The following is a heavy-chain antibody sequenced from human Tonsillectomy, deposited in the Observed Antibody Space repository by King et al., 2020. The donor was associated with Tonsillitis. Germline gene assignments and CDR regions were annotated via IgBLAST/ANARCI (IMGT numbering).Heavy chain of an antibody. Sequence: QLQESGPGLVKPSETLSLTCAVSGYSISSGYYWGWIRQPPGKGLEWNGSIYHSGSTYYNPSLKSRVTISVDTSKNQFSLKLSSVTAADTAVYYCARSYYYDSSGGEGYWGQGTLVTVSS. CDR1: GYSISSGYY. CDR2: IYHSGST. J-gene: IGHJ4*02. CDR3: ARSYYYDSSGGEGY. D-gene: IGHD3-22*01. V-gene: IGHV4-38-2*01.